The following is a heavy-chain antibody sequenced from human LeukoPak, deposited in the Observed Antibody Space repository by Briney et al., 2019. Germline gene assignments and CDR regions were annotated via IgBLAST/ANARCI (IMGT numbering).Heavy chain of an antibody. J-gene: IGHJ4*02. CDR3: ARVQRGYCSGGSCYSDY. CDR2: INHSGST. D-gene: IGHD2-15*01. Sequence: KTSETLSLTCAVYGGSFSGYYWSWIRQPPGKGLEWIGEINHSGSTNYNPSLKSRVTISVDTSKNQFSLKLSPVTAADTAVYYCARVQRGYCSGGSCYSDYWGQGTLVTVSS. CDR1: GGSFSGYY. V-gene: IGHV4-34*01.